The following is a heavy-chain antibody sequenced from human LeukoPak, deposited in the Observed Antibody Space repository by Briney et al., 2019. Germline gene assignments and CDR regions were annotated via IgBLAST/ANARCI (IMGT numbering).Heavy chain of an antibody. CDR3: ARGTPARAFDI. CDR2: VYYSGSS. CDR1: GDSITSNSFY. V-gene: IGHV4-39*07. D-gene: IGHD2-15*01. Sequence: SETLSLTCTVSGDSITSNSFYWAWIRQPPGKGLEWIGSVYYSGSSYSNPSLRSRVSISVDTPKNQFSLKVTSVTAADTAVYYCARGTPARAFDIWGQGTMVIVSS. J-gene: IGHJ3*02.